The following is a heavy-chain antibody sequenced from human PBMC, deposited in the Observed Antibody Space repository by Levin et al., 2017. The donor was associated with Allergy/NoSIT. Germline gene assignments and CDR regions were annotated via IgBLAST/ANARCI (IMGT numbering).Heavy chain of an antibody. Sequence: SETLSLTCAISGDSVSSNSAAWNWIRQSPSRGLEWLGRTYYRSKWYNDYAVSVKSRITINPDTSKNQFSLQLNSVTPEDTAVYYCARQAASGWYHSYYYYYGMDGWGQGTTVTVSS. D-gene: IGHD6-19*01. V-gene: IGHV6-1*01. CDR1: GDSVSSNSAA. CDR3: ARQAASGWYHSYYYYYGMDG. CDR2: TYYRSKWYN. J-gene: IGHJ6*02.